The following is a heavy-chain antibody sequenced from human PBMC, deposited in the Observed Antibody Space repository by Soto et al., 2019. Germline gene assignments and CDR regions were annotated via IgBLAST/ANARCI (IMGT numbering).Heavy chain of an antibody. Sequence: SETLSLTCTVSGGSISSYYWSWIRQPPGKGLEWIGYIYYSGSTNYNPSLKSRVTISVDTSKNQFSLKLSSVTAADTAVYYCARVGLTIFGVVIIPAYMDVWGKGTTVTVSS. D-gene: IGHD3-3*01. CDR2: IYYSGST. CDR1: GGSISSYY. CDR3: ARVGLTIFGVVIIPAYMDV. V-gene: IGHV4-59*01. J-gene: IGHJ6*03.